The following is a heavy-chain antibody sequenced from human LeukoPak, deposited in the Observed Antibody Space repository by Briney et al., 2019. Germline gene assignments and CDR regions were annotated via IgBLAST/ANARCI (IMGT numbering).Heavy chain of an antibody. CDR2: INHSGST. J-gene: IGHJ4*02. CDR1: GASFSGYY. Sequence: PSETLSLTCAVYGASFSGYYWSWIRQPPGRGLEWIGEINHSGSTNYNPSRKSRVTMAVDTSKSQFSLKLSSVTAADTAVYYCVYGNRDSWNAYYIEYWGQGTLVTVSS. V-gene: IGHV4-34*01. D-gene: IGHD3-3*01. CDR3: VYGNRDSWNAYYIEY.